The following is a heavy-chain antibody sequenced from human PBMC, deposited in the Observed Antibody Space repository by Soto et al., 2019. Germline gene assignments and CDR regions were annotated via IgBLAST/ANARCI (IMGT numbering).Heavy chain of an antibody. Sequence: QVQLQESGPGLVKPSGTLSLTCAVSGGSFTSNNWWTWVRHPPGQGLEWIGEIYRTGSTNYNPSLKSGVPISLDKSENHFSLTVTSLTAADTAVYYCASRDPGTSVDYWGQGTLVTVSS. D-gene: IGHD1-7*01. CDR2: IYRTGST. CDR1: GGSFTSNNW. V-gene: IGHV4-4*02. CDR3: ASRDPGTSVDY. J-gene: IGHJ4*02.